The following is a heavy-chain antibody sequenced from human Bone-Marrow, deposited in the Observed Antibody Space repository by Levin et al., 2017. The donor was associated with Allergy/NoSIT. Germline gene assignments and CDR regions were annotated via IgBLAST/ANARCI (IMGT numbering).Heavy chain of an antibody. D-gene: IGHD6-6*01. J-gene: IGHJ6*02. CDR1: GFNCNNYD. V-gene: IGHV3-30*03. CDR2: VSYDGSNK. Sequence: GESLKISCAASGFNCNNYDIHWVRQAPGKVLEWLASVSYDGSNKYYADSVKGRFTISGDNSRYTLYLEMNSLRAEDTGVYYCARYGSYTSSGYRYYYGMDVWGQGTTVTVSS. CDR3: ARYGSYTSSGYRYYYGMDV.